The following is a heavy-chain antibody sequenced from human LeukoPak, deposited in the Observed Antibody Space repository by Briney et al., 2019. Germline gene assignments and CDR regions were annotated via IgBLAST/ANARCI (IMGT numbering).Heavy chain of an antibody. J-gene: IGHJ4*02. CDR2: IYYSGST. V-gene: IGHV4-59*01. Sequence: PSETLSLTCTVSGGSISSYYWSWVRQPPGKGVEWIGYIYYSGSTNYNPSLKRRVTISVDTSKNQFSLKLSSVTAADTAVYYCARGLMMAVAGRGEFHYWGQGTLVTVSS. CDR3: ARGLMMAVAGRGEFHY. CDR1: GGSISSYY. D-gene: IGHD6-13*01.